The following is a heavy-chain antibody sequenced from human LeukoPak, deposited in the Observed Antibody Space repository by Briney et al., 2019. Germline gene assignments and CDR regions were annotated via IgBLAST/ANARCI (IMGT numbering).Heavy chain of an antibody. D-gene: IGHD3-10*01. J-gene: IGHJ4*02. V-gene: IGHV1-2*02. CDR3: ASHYGSGSYYPFDY. CDR1: GYTLTELS. CDR2: INPNSGGT. Sequence: ASVKVSCKVSGYTLTELSMHWVRQAPGQGLEWMGWINPNSGGTNYAQKFQGRVTMTRDTSISTAYMELSRLRSDDTAVYYCASHYGSGSYYPFDYWGQGTLVTVSS.